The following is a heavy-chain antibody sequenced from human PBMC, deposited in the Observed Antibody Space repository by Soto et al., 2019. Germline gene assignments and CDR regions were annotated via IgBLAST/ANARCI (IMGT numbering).Heavy chain of an antibody. CDR1: GYTFTSYY. Sequence: GASVKVSCKASGYTFTSYYMHWVRQAPGQGLEWMGIINPSGGSTSYAQKFQGRVTMTRDTSTSTVYMELSSLRSEDTAVYYCARGLGKYGRRGYSRTALDAFEIGGKGKRVTV. D-gene: IGHD3-3*01. V-gene: IGHV1-46*01. J-gene: IGHJ3*02. CDR2: INPSGGST. CDR3: ARGLGKYGRRGYSRTALDAFEI.